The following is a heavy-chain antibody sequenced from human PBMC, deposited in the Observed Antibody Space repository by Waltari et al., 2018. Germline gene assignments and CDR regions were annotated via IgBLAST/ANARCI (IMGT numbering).Heavy chain of an antibody. V-gene: IGHV3-30*02. CDR3: AKAPISSGNYSEWYSYMDV. CDR1: GFTFRRFG. CDR2: IRYDGSNE. D-gene: IGHD1-26*01. J-gene: IGHJ6*03. Sequence: QVQLVESGGGVVQPGGSLRLSCAASGFTFRRFGMHWVRQAPGKGLEWVAFIRYDGSNEYYVDSLKGRFTISKDNSKNTLYLQMNSLRDEDTAVYYCAKAPISSGNYSEWYSYMDVWGKGTTVTVSS.